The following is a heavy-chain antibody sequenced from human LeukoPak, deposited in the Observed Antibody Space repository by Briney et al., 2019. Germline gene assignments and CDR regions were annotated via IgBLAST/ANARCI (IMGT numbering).Heavy chain of an antibody. CDR1: GYTFTGYY. V-gene: IGHV1-2*02. Sequence: ASVKVFCRASGYTFTGYYMHWVRQAPGQGLEWMGWINPNSGGTNYAQKFQGRVTMTRDTSISTAYMELSRLRSDDTAVYYCARPDCSSTSCYFGAFDSWGQGTMVTVSS. CDR3: ARPDCSSTSCYFGAFDS. J-gene: IGHJ3*02. CDR2: INPNSGGT. D-gene: IGHD2-2*01.